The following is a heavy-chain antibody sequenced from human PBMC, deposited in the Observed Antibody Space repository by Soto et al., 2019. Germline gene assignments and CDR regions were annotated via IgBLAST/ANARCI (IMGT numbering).Heavy chain of an antibody. Sequence: VASVKVSCKASGYTFTSYDMHWVRQAPGQGLEWMGIINPSGGSTSYAQKFQGRVTMTRDTSTSTVYMELSSLRSEDTAVYYCAREALVGAARPGTIGYYYYGMDVWGPGTTVTVSS. CDR3: AREALVGAARPGTIGYYYYGMDV. V-gene: IGHV1-46*01. CDR1: GYTFTSYD. J-gene: IGHJ6*02. D-gene: IGHD6-6*01. CDR2: INPSGGST.